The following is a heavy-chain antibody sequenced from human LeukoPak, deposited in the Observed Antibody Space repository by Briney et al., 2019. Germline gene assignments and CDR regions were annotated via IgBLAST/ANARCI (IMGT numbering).Heavy chain of an antibody. V-gene: IGHV5-51*01. CDR3: ARRDSSSWYYFDY. Sequence: GESLKISCKGSGYSFTSYWIVWVRQMPGKGLEWMGIIYPGDSNTRYSPSFQGQVTISADKSISTAYLQWSSLKASDTAMYYCARRDSSSWYYFDYWGQGTLVTVSS. CDR2: IYPGDSNT. J-gene: IGHJ4*02. CDR1: GYSFTSYW. D-gene: IGHD6-13*01.